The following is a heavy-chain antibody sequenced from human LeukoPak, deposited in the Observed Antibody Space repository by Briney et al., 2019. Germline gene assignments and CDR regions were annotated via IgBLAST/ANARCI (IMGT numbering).Heavy chain of an antibody. CDR2: ISYDGSNK. CDR1: GFTFSSYA. V-gene: IGHV3-30-3*01. Sequence: GGSLRLSCAASGFTFSSYAMHWVRQAPGKGLEWVAVISYDGSNKYYADSVKGRFTISRDNSKNTLYLQMNSLRAEDTAVYYCAREYSGYDYGRYYYYYGMDVWGQGTTVTVSS. CDR3: AREYSGYDYGRYYYYYGMDV. J-gene: IGHJ6*02. D-gene: IGHD5-12*01.